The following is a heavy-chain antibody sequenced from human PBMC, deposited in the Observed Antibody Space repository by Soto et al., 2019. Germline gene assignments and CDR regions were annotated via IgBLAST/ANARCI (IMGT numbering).Heavy chain of an antibody. CDR3: ARDRGWYYYDSSGYYYVWYFDY. D-gene: IGHD3-22*01. J-gene: IGHJ4*02. V-gene: IGHV1-2*02. CDR2: INPNSGGT. CDR1: GYTFTGYY. Sequence: QVQLVQSGAEVKKPGASVKVSCKASGYTFTGYYMHWVRQAPGQGLEWMGWINPNSGGTNYAQKFQGRVTMTRETSISTAYMELSRLRSDDTAVYYCARDRGWYYYDSSGYYYVWYFDYWGQGTLVTVSS.